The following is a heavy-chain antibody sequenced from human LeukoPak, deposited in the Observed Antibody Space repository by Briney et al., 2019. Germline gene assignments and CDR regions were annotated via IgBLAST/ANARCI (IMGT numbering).Heavy chain of an antibody. J-gene: IGHJ5*02. CDR1: GFPFGSYA. D-gene: IGHD2-2*02. Sequence: GESLKISCAASGFPFGSYAMNWVRQAPGKGLEWVSAVSGSSESIYYADSVKGRFTISRDNSKNTLYLQMNSLRAEDTAVYYCAKSQPSAISWFDPWGQGTLVTVSS. CDR2: VSGSSESI. V-gene: IGHV3-23*01. CDR3: AKSQPSAISWFDP.